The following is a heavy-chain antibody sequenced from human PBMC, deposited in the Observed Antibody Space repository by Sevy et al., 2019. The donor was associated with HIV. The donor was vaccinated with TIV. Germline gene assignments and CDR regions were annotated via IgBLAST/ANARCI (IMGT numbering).Heavy chain of an antibody. CDR1: GFIFSNFA. D-gene: IGHD1-26*01. Sequence: GGSLRLSCTVSGFIFSNFAMHWVRQASGKGLEWVAVTSYDGSHKYYADSVKGRFTVSRDNSRNILSLEMSSLTRDDTAVYYCARGENDDEFFHYWGQGTLVTVSS. CDR2: TSYDGSHK. CDR3: ARGENDDEFFHY. J-gene: IGHJ1*01. V-gene: IGHV3-30*04.